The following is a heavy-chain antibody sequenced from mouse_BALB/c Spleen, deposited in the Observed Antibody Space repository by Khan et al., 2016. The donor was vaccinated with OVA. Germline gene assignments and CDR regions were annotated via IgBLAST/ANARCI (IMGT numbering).Heavy chain of an antibody. CDR3: VNHGSSSAWFTY. V-gene: IGHV1-7*01. Sequence: QVQLKQSGAELAKPGASVKMSCKASGYTFTSYWMHWVRQRPGQGLEWIGYINPSTDYTEYNQKFKDKATLTVDTSSSTAYMQLTSLTSEDSAVYYCVNHGSSSAWFTYWGQGTLVTVSA. CDR1: GYTFTSYW. J-gene: IGHJ3*01. D-gene: IGHD1-1*01. CDR2: INPSTDYT.